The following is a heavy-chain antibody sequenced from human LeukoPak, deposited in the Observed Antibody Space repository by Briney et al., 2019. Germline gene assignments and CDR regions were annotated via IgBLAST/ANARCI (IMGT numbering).Heavy chain of an antibody. J-gene: IGHJ4*02. D-gene: IGHD6-25*01. CDR2: IGAGGTFT. CDR3: AKGVSGYVPGY. Sequence: GGSLRLSCTASGFTFSSYAMNWVRQAPGKGLEWVSGIGAGGTFTYYADSVKGRFTIFRDNSRNTLYLQINSLRAEDTAVYHCAKGVSGYVPGYWGQGTLVTVSS. V-gene: IGHV3-23*01. CDR1: GFTFSSYA.